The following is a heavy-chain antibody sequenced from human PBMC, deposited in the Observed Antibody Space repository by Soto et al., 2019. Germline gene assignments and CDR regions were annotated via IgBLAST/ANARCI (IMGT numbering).Heavy chain of an antibody. J-gene: IGHJ4*02. Sequence: QVQLVQSGAEVKKPGASVRISCKASGNTFTRYYMHWLRQAPGQRLDWMGIINPSGSSASYAQKFQGRVTVTRYTSTSTVYMELSGLRSEDTAVYYCARAETGSFCCSAYWGQGTLVTVSS. CDR3: ARAETGSFCCSAY. D-gene: IGHD1-26*01. CDR2: INPSGSSA. CDR1: GNTFTRYY. V-gene: IGHV1-46*01.